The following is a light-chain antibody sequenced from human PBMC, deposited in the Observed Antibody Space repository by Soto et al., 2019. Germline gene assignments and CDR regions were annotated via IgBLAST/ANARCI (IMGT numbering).Light chain of an antibody. J-gene: IGLJ1*01. CDR3: QVWDSSSDHYV. CDR1: NIGSKS. CDR2: DDS. V-gene: IGLV3-21*02. Sequence: SYELTQPPSGSVAAGQTARLTCGGNNIGSKSVHWYQQKPGQAHVLVVYDDSDRPSGIPERFSGSNSGNTATLTISRVEAGDEADYYCQVWDSSSDHYVFGNGTKLTVL.